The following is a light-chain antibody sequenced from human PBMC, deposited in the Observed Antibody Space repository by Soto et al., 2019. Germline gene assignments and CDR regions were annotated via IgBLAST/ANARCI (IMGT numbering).Light chain of an antibody. CDR2: GAS. Sequence: EIVLTQSPCTLSLSPGERATLSCRASQSVSSNYLAWYQQKPGQAPRLLIYGASSRAPGIPDRFSGSGSGTDFTLTIRRLEPEDFAVYYCQQYGSSYPWPFGQGTKV. CDR1: QSVSSNY. CDR3: QQYGSSYPWP. V-gene: IGKV3-20*01. J-gene: IGKJ1*01.